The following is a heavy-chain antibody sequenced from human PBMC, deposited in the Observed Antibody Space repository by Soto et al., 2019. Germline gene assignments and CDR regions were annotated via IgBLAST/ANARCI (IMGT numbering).Heavy chain of an antibody. CDR2: ISYDGSNK. Sequence: LRLSCSASGFTFSSYAMHWVRQAPGKGLEWVAVISYDGSNKYYADSVKGRFTISRDNSKNTLYLQMKSLRAEDTAVYYCARVFRGGLYYGMDVWGQGTTVTVS. CDR1: GFTFSSYA. V-gene: IGHV3-30-3*01. CDR3: ARVFRGGLYYGMDV. J-gene: IGHJ6*02. D-gene: IGHD3-10*01.